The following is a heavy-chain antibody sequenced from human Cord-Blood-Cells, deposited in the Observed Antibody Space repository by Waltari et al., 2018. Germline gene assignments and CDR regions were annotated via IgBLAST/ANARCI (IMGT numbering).Heavy chain of an antibody. D-gene: IGHD6-13*01. CDR1: GYTFTGYY. J-gene: IGHJ4*02. Sequence: QVQLVQSGAEVKKPGASVKVSCKASGYTFTGYYMYWVRQAPGQGLEWMGWINPNRGGTNYAQKFKGWVTMTRDTSISTAYMELSRLRSDDTAVYYCARTSSSSWYDYWGQGTLVTVSS. V-gene: IGHV1-2*04. CDR2: INPNRGGT. CDR3: ARTSSSSWYDY.